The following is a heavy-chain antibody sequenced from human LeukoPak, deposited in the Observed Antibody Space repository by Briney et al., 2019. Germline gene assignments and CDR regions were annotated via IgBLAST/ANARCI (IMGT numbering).Heavy chain of an antibody. CDR2: IKTDGSQI. CDR3: ARHKQLVNLDY. Sequence: PGGSLRLSCVASGFAFSSYWMTWVRQAPGKGLEWVANIKTDGSQIYYVDSVKGRFTISRDNAKNSLYLQMNSLRAEDTAVYYCARHKQLVNLDYWGQGTLVTVSS. D-gene: IGHD6-6*01. CDR1: GFAFSSYW. J-gene: IGHJ4*02. V-gene: IGHV3-7*01.